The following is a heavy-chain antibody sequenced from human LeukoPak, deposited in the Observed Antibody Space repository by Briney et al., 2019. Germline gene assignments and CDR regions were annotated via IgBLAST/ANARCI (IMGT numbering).Heavy chain of an antibody. V-gene: IGHV3-74*01. Sequence: PGGSLRLSCAASGFTFSSYWMHWVRQAPGKGLVWVSRINSDGSSTSYADSVKGRFTIHREYDKNTLYLQMNSLRAEDTAVYYCARLRPAALAVAGTGYFDYWGQGTLVTVSS. CDR1: GFTFSSYW. CDR2: INSDGSST. D-gene: IGHD6-19*01. J-gene: IGHJ4*02. CDR3: ARLRPAALAVAGTGYFDY.